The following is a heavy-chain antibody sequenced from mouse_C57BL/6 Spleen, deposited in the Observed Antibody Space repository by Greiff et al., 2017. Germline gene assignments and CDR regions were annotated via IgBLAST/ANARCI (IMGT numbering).Heavy chain of an antibody. D-gene: IGHD2-3*01. CDR2: INPGSGGT. V-gene: IGHV1-54*01. CDR3: ERDGYFPFAY. CDR1: GYAFTNYL. Sequence: QVQLQQSGAELVRPGTSVKVSCKASGYAFTNYLIEWVKQRPGQGLEWIGVINPGSGGTNYNEKFKGKATLTADKSSSTAYMQLSSLTSADSAVYFWERDGYFPFAYWGQGTLVTVSA. J-gene: IGHJ3*01.